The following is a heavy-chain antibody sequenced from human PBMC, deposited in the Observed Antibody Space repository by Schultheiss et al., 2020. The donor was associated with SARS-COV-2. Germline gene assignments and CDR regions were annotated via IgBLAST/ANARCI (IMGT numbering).Heavy chain of an antibody. V-gene: IGHV3-23*01. J-gene: IGHJ2*01. Sequence: GGSLRLSCIVSGFTFNDYAMTWVRQAPGKGLEWVSVIRGSGGNTFYADSVKGRFIMTRDNSKNTLYLQMNSLRAEDTAVYYCARDLSKIVVVIAILIWYFDLWGRGTLVTVSS. CDR1: GFTFNDYA. CDR2: IRGSGGNT. D-gene: IGHD2-21*01. CDR3: ARDLSKIVVVIAILIWYFDL.